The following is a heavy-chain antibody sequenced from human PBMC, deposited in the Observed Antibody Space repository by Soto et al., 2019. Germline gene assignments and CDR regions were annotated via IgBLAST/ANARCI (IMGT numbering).Heavy chain of an antibody. CDR3: ATGSRLVRGFYYYYMDV. D-gene: IGHD3-10*01. J-gene: IGHJ6*03. Sequence: GGSLRLSCAASGFIFSSYAMSWVRQAPGKGLEWVSSISGSGGSTYYADSVKGRFTISRDNSKNTLYLHMNSLRAEDTAVYYCATGSRLVRGFYYYYMDVWGKGTTVTVSS. V-gene: IGHV3-23*01. CDR2: ISGSGGST. CDR1: GFIFSSYA.